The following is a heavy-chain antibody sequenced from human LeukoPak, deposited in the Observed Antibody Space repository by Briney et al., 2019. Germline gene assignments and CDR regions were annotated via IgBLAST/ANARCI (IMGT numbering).Heavy chain of an antibody. CDR2: IIPIFGTA. V-gene: IGHV1-69*05. J-gene: IGHJ6*03. D-gene: IGHD6-6*01. CDR1: GGTFSSYA. CDR3: ARGIAARNYYYYMDV. Sequence: SVKVSCKASGGTFSSYAISWVRQAPGQGLEWMGGIIPIFGTANYAQKFQGRVTITTDKSTSTAYMELSSLRSEDTAVYYCARGIAARNYYYYMDVWGKGTTVTVSS.